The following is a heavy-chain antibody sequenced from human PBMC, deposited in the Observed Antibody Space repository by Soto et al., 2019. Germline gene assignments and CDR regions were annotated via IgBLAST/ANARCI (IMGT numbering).Heavy chain of an antibody. CDR1: GGTFSSQA. CDR3: ARATAFVLPIDH. CDR2: IIPITGVI. D-gene: IGHD2-8*02. Sequence: QVQLVQSGAEVKKPGSSVKVSCKTTGGTFSSQATSWVRQAPGQGLEWMGGIIPITGVIKYAQKFQGRVTITADESTSTAYMELSSLRSEDTAVYYYARATAFVLPIDHWGQGTLVTVSS. J-gene: IGHJ4*02. V-gene: IGHV1-69*01.